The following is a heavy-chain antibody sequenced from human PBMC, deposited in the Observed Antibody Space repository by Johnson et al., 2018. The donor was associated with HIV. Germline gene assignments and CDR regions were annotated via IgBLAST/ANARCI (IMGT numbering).Heavy chain of an antibody. J-gene: IGHJ3*02. CDR3: ARETGDPVVPAARDAFDI. V-gene: IGHV3-7*01. Sequence: VQLVESGGGLVKPGGSLRLSCVASGFRFSDHYMSWIRQAPGKGLEWVANIKQDGSEKYYVDSVKGRFTISRDNAKNSLYLQMNSLRAEDTAVYYCARETGDPVVPAARDAFDIWGQGTMVTVSS. D-gene: IGHD2-2*01. CDR1: GFRFSDHY. CDR2: IKQDGSEK.